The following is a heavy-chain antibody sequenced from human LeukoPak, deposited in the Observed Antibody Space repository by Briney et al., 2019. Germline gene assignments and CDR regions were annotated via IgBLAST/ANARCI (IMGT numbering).Heavy chain of an antibody. D-gene: IGHD5-12*01. CDR1: GGXFSSYA. V-gene: IGHV1-69*13. CDR3: ARPSLYSGYDSDAFDI. J-gene: IGHJ3*02. CDR2: IIPIFGTA. Sequence: SVKVSCKASGGXFSSYAISWVRQAPGQGLEWMGGIIPIFGTANYAQKFQGRVTITADESTSTAYMELSSLRSEDAAVYYCARPSLYSGYDSDAFDIWGQGTMVTVSS.